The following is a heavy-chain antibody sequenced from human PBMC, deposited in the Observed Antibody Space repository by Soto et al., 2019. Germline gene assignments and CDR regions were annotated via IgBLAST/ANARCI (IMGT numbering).Heavy chain of an antibody. CDR2: ISWNRGSI. D-gene: IGHD2-2*01. Sequence: PGGSLRLSCAASGFTFDDYAMHWVRQAPGKGLEWVSGISWNRGSIAYADSVKGRFMISRDNAKNSLYLQMNSLRDEDTALYYCAKGSRGMIYCSSTRCYGGNWFDSWGQGTLVTVSS. J-gene: IGHJ5*01. CDR3: AKGSRGMIYCSSTRCYGGNWFDS. CDR1: GFTFDDYA. V-gene: IGHV3-9*01.